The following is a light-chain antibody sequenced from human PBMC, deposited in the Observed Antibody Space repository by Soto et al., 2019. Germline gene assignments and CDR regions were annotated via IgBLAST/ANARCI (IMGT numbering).Light chain of an antibody. J-gene: IGLJ1*01. CDR2: GSS. V-gene: IGLV1-40*01. CDR3: QSYDSTLSGYV. Sequence: QSVLTQPPSVSGAPGQRVTISCTGSSSNIGAGYDVHWYQQLPGTAPKLFIYGSSTRPSGVPDRFSGSKSGTSASLAITGLQAEDEADYYCQSYDSTLSGYVFGTGTKATVL. CDR1: SSNIGAGYD.